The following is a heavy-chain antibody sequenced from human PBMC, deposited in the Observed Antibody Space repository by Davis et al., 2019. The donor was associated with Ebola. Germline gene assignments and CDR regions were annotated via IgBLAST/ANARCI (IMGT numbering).Heavy chain of an antibody. J-gene: IGHJ4*02. CDR1: GYSFTSYW. Sequence: GESLKISCKGSGYSFTSYWIGWVRQMPGKGLEWMGIIYPGDSDTRYSPSFQGQVTISADKSISTAYLQWSSLKASDTAMYYCARLYGSGSYYNPYYFDYWGQGTLVTVSS. CDR3: ARLYGSGSYYNPYYFDY. D-gene: IGHD3-10*01. CDR2: IYPGDSDT. V-gene: IGHV5-51*01.